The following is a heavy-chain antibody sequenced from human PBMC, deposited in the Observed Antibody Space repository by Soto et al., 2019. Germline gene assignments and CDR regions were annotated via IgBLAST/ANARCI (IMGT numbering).Heavy chain of an antibody. Sequence: GASAKVSCKASGYTFTSYYMHWVRQAPGQGLEWMGRIIPILGIANYAQKFQGRVTITADKSTSTAYMELSSLRSEDTAVYYCARDREVPEWLRSLDIWGQGTMVTVSS. CDR2: IIPILGIA. CDR3: ARDREVPEWLRSLDI. D-gene: IGHD5-12*01. V-gene: IGHV1-69*04. CDR1: GYTFTSYY. J-gene: IGHJ3*02.